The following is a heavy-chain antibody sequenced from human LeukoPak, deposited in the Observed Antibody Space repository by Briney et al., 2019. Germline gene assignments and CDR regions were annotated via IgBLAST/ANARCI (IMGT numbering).Heavy chain of an antibody. V-gene: IGHV3-11*04. CDR2: ISSSGSTI. J-gene: IGHJ4*02. Sequence: GGSLRLSCAVSGFTFSDYYMSWIRQAPGKGLEWVSYISSSGSTIYYADSVKGRFTIYRDNAKNSLYLQMNSLRAEDTAVYYYARGTRWLTGPPDYWGQGTLVTVSS. CDR1: GFTFSDYY. CDR3: ARGTRWLTGPPDY. D-gene: IGHD4-23*01.